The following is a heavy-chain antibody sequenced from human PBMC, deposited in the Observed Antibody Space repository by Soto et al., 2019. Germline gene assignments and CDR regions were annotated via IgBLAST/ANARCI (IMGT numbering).Heavy chain of an antibody. CDR3: ARFLTPPFAEYGLDV. V-gene: IGHV5-51*01. J-gene: IGHJ6*02. Sequence: PGHSLKLSCKGSGYIFNTYWVAWVLQMPGKGLEWMGTIFPADSDTRYSPSFRGHVTISVDMSISTAYLQWNSLKASDSAMYYCARFLTPPFAEYGLDVWGQGTTVTVSS. D-gene: IGHD2-15*01. CDR2: IFPADSDT. CDR1: GYIFNTYW.